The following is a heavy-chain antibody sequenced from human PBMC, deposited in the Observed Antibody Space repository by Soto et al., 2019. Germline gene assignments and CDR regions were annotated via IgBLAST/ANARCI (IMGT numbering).Heavy chain of an antibody. CDR1: GFTFSSYG. CDR3: AKDLGGSSKVYDFWSGYIDV. CDR2: ISYDGSNK. V-gene: IGHV3-30*18. D-gene: IGHD3-3*01. J-gene: IGHJ6*03. Sequence: QVQLVESGGGVVQPGRSLRRSCAASGFTFSSYGMHWVRQAPGKGLEWVAVISYDGSNKYYADSVKGRFTISRDNSKNKLYLQMNSLSAEDTAVYYCAKDLGGSSKVYDFWSGYIDVWGKGTTVTVSS.